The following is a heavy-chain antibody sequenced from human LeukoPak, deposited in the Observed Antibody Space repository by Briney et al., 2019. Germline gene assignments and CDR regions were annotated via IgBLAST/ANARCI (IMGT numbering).Heavy chain of an antibody. CDR1: GGSISSSSYY. Sequence: SETLSLTCTVSGGSISSSSYYWGWICQPPGKGLEWIGSIYYSGSTYYNPSLKSRVTISVDTSKNQFSLKLSSVTAADTAVYYCARHLRLGELSLGRFDYWGQGTLVTVSS. CDR2: IYYSGST. V-gene: IGHV4-39*01. D-gene: IGHD3-16*02. CDR3: ARHLRLGELSLGRFDY. J-gene: IGHJ4*02.